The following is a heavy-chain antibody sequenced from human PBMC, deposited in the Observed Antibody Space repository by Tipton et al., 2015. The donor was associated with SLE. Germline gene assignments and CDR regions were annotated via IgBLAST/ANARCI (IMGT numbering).Heavy chain of an antibody. CDR2: INHSEST. CDR3: ARGNPGESYDY. J-gene: IGHJ4*02. D-gene: IGHD3-16*01. V-gene: IGHV4-34*01. Sequence: AGLVKPSETLSLTCTVSGGSISTFYWSWIRQPPGKGLEWIGEINHSESTTYNPSLRSRVTITVDTSRNQVSLELTSVTAADTGVYYCARGNPGESYDYWGQGTLVTVSS. CDR1: GGSISTFY.